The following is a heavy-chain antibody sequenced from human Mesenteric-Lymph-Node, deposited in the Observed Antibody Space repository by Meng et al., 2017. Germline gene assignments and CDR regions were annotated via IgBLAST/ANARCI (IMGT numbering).Heavy chain of an antibody. V-gene: IGHV4-34*01. CDR2: INHSGST. CDR3: ATEERGYFDY. D-gene: IGHD1-1*01. J-gene: IGHJ4*02. Sequence: QLQLQQWGAGPLKPSETLSLTCAVYGGSFSGYYWSWIRQPPGKGLEWIGEINHSGSTNYNPSLKSRVTISVDTSKNQFSLKLSSVTAADTAVYYCATEERGYFDYWGQGTLVTVSS. CDR1: GGSFSGYY.